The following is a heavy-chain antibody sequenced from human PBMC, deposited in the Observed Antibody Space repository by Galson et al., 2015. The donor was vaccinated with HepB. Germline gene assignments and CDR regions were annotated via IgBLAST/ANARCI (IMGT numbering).Heavy chain of an antibody. D-gene: IGHD5-18*01. Sequence: SVKVSCKASGGTFSSYAISWVRQAPGQGLEWMGGIIPIFGIANYAQKFQGRVTITADESTSTAYMELSSLRSEDTAVYYCARTWIQLWPLDYWGQGTLVTVSS. CDR1: GGTFSSYA. J-gene: IGHJ4*02. CDR2: IIPIFGIA. V-gene: IGHV1-69*13. CDR3: ARTWIQLWPLDY.